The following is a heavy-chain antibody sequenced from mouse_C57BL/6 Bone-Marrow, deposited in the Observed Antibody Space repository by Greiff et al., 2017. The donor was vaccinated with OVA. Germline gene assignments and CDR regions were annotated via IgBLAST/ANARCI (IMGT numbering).Heavy chain of an antibody. Sequence: EVKLMESGGGLVKPGGSLKLSCAASGFTFSSYAMSWVRQTPEKRLEWVATISDGGSYTYYPDNVKGRFTISRDNAKNNLYLQMSHLKSEDTAMYYCARECYGSSPAWFAYWGQGTLVTVSA. J-gene: IGHJ3*01. V-gene: IGHV5-4*01. CDR2: ISDGGSYT. CDR3: ARECYGSSPAWFAY. CDR1: GFTFSSYA. D-gene: IGHD1-1*01.